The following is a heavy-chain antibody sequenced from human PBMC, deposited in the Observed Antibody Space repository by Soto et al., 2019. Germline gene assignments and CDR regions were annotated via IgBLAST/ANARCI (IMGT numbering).Heavy chain of an antibody. V-gene: IGHV4-30-4*01. D-gene: IGHD3-10*01. Sequence: SETLSLTCTVSGGSISSGDYYWSWVRQPPGKGLEWIGYIYYSGSTDYNPSLKSRVSISVDTSKNQFSLKLSSVTAADTAVYYCARSLGFGDGYGMDVWGQGTTVTVSS. J-gene: IGHJ6*02. CDR1: GGSISSGDYY. CDR2: IYYSGST. CDR3: ARSLGFGDGYGMDV.